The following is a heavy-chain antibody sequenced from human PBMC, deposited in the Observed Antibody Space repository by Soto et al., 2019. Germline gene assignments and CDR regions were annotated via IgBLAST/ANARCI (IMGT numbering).Heavy chain of an antibody. D-gene: IGHD2-2*01. J-gene: IGHJ6*02. Sequence: GESLKISGKGSGYSFTSYWIGWLRQMPGKGLEWMGIIYPGDSDTRYSPSFQGQVTISADKSISTAYLQWSSLKASGTAMYYCARYEGSIVVVPAAHKYYYYGMDVWGQGTTVTVSS. CDR2: IYPGDSDT. CDR1: GYSFTSYW. V-gene: IGHV5-51*01. CDR3: ARYEGSIVVVPAAHKYYYYGMDV.